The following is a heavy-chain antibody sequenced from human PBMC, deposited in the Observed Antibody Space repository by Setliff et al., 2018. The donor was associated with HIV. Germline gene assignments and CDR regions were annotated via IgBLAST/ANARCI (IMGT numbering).Heavy chain of an antibody. CDR1: LFTFSDYY. Sequence: LRLSCAASLFTFSDYYMSWIRQAPGKGLEWVSYISSSGNTIYYADSVKGRFTVSRDNAKNSLYLQMNSLRADDTAVYYRAREATRYYFDYWGQGTLVTVSS. CDR2: ISSSGNTI. D-gene: IGHD2-15*01. J-gene: IGHJ4*02. V-gene: IGHV3-11*01. CDR3: AREATRYYFDY.